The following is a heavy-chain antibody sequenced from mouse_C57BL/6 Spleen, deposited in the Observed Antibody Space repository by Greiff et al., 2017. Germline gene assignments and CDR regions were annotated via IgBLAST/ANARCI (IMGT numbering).Heavy chain of an antibody. V-gene: IGHV1-18*01. D-gene: IGHD1-2*01. J-gene: IGHJ4*01. CDR1: GYTFTDYN. CDR3: ARWLRYAMDY. CDR2: INPNNGGT. Sequence: EVQLQQSGPELVKPGASVKIPCKASGYTFTDYNMDWVKQSHGKSLEWIGDINPNNGGTNYNQKFKGKATLTVDKSTSTAYMELCSLTSGDTAVYYCARWLRYAMDYWGQGTSVTVSS.